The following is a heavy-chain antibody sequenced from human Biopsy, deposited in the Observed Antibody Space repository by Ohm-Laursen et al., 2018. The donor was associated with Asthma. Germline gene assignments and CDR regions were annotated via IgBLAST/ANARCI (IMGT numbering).Heavy chain of an antibody. CDR1: GYNFISFA. Sequence: ASVKVSCKASGYNFISFAIHWVRQAPGQRLEWMGWFNTGNGDTKYSQKFQGRVTITRDTSASTAYVELRSLRSEDTATYYCARTYYDFLTGQVKDVFGVWGQGTMVTVSS. D-gene: IGHD3-9*01. V-gene: IGHV1-3*04. CDR2: FNTGNGDT. J-gene: IGHJ3*01. CDR3: ARTYYDFLTGQVKDVFGV.